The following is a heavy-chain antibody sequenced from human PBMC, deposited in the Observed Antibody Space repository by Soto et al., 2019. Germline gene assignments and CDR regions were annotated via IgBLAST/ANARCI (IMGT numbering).Heavy chain of an antibody. Sequence: ASVKVSCKASGYTFTSYYMHWVRQAPGQGLEWMGIINPSGGSTSYAQKFQGRVTMTRDTSTSTVYMELSSLRSEDTAVYYCARDLGYCSGGSCYSYYYYGMDVWGQGTTVTVSS. CDR3: ARDLGYCSGGSCYSYYYYGMDV. J-gene: IGHJ6*02. CDR2: INPSGGST. V-gene: IGHV1-46*01. CDR1: GYTFTSYY. D-gene: IGHD2-15*01.